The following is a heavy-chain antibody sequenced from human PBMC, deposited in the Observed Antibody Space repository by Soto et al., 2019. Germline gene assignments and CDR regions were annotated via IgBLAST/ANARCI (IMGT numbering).Heavy chain of an antibody. V-gene: IGHV1-2*02. J-gene: IGHJ6*02. CDR3: AKDRGLAESGRWSHYYYGMDV. CDR2: ISPHTGGT. D-gene: IGHD1-26*01. CDR1: GYTFNRYY. Sequence: GASVKVSCKASGYTFNRYYMHWVRQAPGPGLEWMGWISPHTGGTTYAQKFQGRVTMTRDTSVSTAFMELSSLRSEDTAVYYCAKDRGLAESGRWSHYYYGMDVWGQGTTVTVSS.